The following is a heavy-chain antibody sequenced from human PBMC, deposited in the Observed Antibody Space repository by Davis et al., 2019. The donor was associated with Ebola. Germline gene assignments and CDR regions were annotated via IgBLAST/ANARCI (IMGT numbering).Heavy chain of an antibody. J-gene: IGHJ6*02. CDR1: GGSISSGGYY. Sequence: SETLSLTCTVSGGSISSGGYYWSWIRQHPGKGLEWIGYSYYSGSTYYNPSLKSRVTISVDTSKNQFSLKLSSVTAADTAVYYCARAQGVRGVIRGMDVWGQGTTVTVSS. D-gene: IGHD3-10*01. CDR3: ARAQGVRGVIRGMDV. V-gene: IGHV4-31*03. CDR2: SYYSGST.